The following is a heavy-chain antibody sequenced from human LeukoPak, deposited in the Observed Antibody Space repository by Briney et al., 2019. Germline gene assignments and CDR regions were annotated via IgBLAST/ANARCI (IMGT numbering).Heavy chain of an antibody. CDR1: GFTFSSYG. J-gene: IGHJ4*02. Sequence: PGGTLRLSCAASGFTFSSYGMSWVRQAPGKGLEWVSAISGSGGSTYYADSVKGRFTISRDNSKNTLYLQMNSLRAEDTVVYYCARVGHGYNYYDYWGQGTLVTVSS. CDR3: ARVGHGYNYYDY. CDR2: ISGSGGST. V-gene: IGHV3-23*01. D-gene: IGHD5-24*01.